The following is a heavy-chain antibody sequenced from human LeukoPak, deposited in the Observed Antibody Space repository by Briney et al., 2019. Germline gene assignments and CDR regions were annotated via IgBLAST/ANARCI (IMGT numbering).Heavy chain of an antibody. CDR1: GGSISSGSYY. CDR3: AGLQGLRLNY. D-gene: IGHD5-12*01. Sequence: PSETLSLTCTVSGGSISSGSYYWSWIRQPAGKGLEWIGRIYTSGSTNYNPSLKSRITISVDTSKNQFSLRLSSVTAADTAAYYCAGLQGLRLNYWGQGTLVTVSS. J-gene: IGHJ4*02. CDR2: IYTSGST. V-gene: IGHV4-61*02.